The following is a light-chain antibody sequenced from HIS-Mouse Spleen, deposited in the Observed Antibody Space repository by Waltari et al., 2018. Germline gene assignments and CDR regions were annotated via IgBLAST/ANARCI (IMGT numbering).Light chain of an antibody. CDR3: SSYTSSSFNVV. CDR1: SRDVGGYNY. CDR2: VVS. V-gene: IGLV2-14*03. Sequence: QSALTQPASVSGSPGQSITIPFPGTSRDVGGYNYVSWYQQHPGKAPKLMIYVVSNRPSGVSNRFSGSKSGNTASLTISGLQAEDEADYYCSSYTSSSFNVVFGGGTKLTVL. J-gene: IGLJ2*01.